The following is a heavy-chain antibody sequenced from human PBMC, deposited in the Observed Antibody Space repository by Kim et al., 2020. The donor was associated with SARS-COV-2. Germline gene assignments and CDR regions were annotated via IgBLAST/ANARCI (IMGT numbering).Heavy chain of an antibody. CDR1: VGSIANTANY. D-gene: IGHD3-3*02. Sequence: SETLSLTCTVSVGSIANTANYWTWIRQHPGKALECLGYTFYTGTTYHNPPLTSPFTMSVDTSKNQFSLKRNSGTAADTALYFCATLGKHAGISTYSWRQG. J-gene: IGHJ4*02. CDR3: ATLGKHAGISTYS. CDR2: TFYTGTT. V-gene: IGHV4-31*01.